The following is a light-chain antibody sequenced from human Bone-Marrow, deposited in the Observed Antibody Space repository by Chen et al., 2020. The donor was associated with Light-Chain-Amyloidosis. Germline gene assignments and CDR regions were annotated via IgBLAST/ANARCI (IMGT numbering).Light chain of an antibody. CDR1: SSDVGGDNH. CDR3: SSYTITNTLV. Sequence: QSALTQPASVSGSPGQSITISCTGTSSDVGGDNHVSWFQQHPDKAAKLMIYEVTNRPSWVPDRFSGSMSDNTASLTISGLQTEDEADYFCSSYTITNTLVFGSGTRVTVL. J-gene: IGLJ1*01. CDR2: EVT. V-gene: IGLV2-14*01.